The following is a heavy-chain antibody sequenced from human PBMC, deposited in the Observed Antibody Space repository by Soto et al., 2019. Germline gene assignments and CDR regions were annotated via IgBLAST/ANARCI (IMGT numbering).Heavy chain of an antibody. Sequence: QVQLVESGGGVVQPGRSLRLSCAASGFTFSSYGMHWVRQAPGKGLEWVAVISYDGSNKYYADSVKGRFTISRDNSKNTLYLQMNSLRAEDTAVYYCAKVFPYPYDSSGDGAFDIWGQGTMVTVSS. CDR2: ISYDGSNK. J-gene: IGHJ3*02. D-gene: IGHD3-22*01. V-gene: IGHV3-30*18. CDR1: GFTFSSYG. CDR3: AKVFPYPYDSSGDGAFDI.